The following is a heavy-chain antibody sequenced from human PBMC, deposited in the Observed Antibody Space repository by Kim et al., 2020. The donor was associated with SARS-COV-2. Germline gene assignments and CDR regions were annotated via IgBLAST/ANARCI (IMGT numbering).Heavy chain of an antibody. CDR2: IIPIFGTA. J-gene: IGHJ4*02. Sequence: SVKVSCKASGGTFSSYAISWVRQAPGQGLEWMGGIIPIFGTANYAQKFQGRVTITADESTSTAYMELSSLRSEDTAVYYCARLVGPDGAGSGSYYLDYWGQGTLVTVSS. V-gene: IGHV1-69*13. D-gene: IGHD3-10*01. CDR3: ARLVGPDGAGSGSYYLDY. CDR1: GGTFSSYA.